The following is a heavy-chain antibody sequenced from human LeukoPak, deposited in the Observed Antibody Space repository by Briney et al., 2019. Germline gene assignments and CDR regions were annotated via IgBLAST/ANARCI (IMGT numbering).Heavy chain of an antibody. CDR2: IRGDGGDA. CDR3: VRDIVAGSGSYSD. V-gene: IGHV3-74*01. D-gene: IGHD3-10*01. J-gene: IGHJ4*02. CDR1: GFTFRSAW. Sequence: GGSLRLSCAASGFTFRSAWMHWVRHAPGKGLVWVSRIRGDGGDANYADFVKGQYTISRDNAKSTLYLQMNGLGVEDAAVYYCVRDIVAGSGSYSDWGQGTLVTVSS.